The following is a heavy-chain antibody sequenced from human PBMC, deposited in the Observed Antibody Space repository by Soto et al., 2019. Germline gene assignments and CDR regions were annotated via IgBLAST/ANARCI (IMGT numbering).Heavy chain of an antibody. CDR2: IIPIFGTA. V-gene: IGHV1-69*13. CDR1: GGTFSSYA. J-gene: IGHJ3*02. CDR3: ARFDKGLVPRAGSTDPFAI. D-gene: IGHD6-19*01. Sequence: SVKVSCKASGGTFSSYASSWVRQAPGEGLEWMGVIIPIFGTASYAQKFQGRVTITADESTSTAYMELSSLRSEDTAVYYCARFDKGLVPRAGSTDPFAIWGQGTMVTVSS.